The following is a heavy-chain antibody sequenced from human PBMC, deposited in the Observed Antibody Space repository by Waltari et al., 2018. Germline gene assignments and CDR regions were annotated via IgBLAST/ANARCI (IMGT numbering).Heavy chain of an antibody. V-gene: IGHV4-39*07. J-gene: IGHJ4*02. CDR3: VRGYPDIVATISDY. D-gene: IGHD5-12*01. CDR1: RSSIRHNNYY. Sequence: QLQLQESGPGLVKPSEPLSLTCTVSRSSIRHNNYYWGWVRQPPGKGLEWIGSFYKSETTYYNPSLKSRVTISVDTSNNQFSLKLNSVTAADTAVYYCVRGYPDIVATISDYWGQGTLVIVSS. CDR2: FYKSETT.